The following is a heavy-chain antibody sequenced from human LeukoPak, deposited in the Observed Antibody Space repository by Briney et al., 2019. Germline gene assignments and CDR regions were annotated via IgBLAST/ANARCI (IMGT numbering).Heavy chain of an antibody. CDR3: ATEMAAMVY. V-gene: IGHV3-74*01. CDR2: INSDGSST. J-gene: IGHJ4*02. CDR1: GFTFSSYW. D-gene: IGHD5-24*01. Sequence: GGPLRLSCAAPGFTFSSYWMHWVRQAPGKGLVWVSHINSDGSSTSYADSVKGRFTISRDNAKNTLYLQMNSLRAEGTAVYYCATEMAAMVYWGQGTLVTVSS.